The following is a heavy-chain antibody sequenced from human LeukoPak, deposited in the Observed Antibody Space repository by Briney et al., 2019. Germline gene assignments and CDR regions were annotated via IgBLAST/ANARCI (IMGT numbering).Heavy chain of an antibody. CDR2: INHSGST. CDR3: ARDSYNWNVDAFDP. Sequence: SEALSLTCAVYGGSFSDYYWSWIRQPPGKGLEWIGEINHSGSTDYNPSLKSRVTISIDKSKNHFSLKLTSVTAADTAIYYCARDSYNWNVDAFDPWGQGTLVTVSS. V-gene: IGHV4-34*01. CDR1: GGSFSDYY. J-gene: IGHJ5*02. D-gene: IGHD1-20*01.